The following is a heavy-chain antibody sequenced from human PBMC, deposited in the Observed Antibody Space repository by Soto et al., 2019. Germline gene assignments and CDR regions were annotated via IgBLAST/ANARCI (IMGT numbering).Heavy chain of an antibody. CDR3: AKDSWPRERTLLTPHYYSYYGMDV. CDR2: ISGSGGST. V-gene: IGHV3-23*01. J-gene: IGHJ6*02. CDR1: GFTFSSYA. D-gene: IGHD1-1*01. Sequence: PGGSLRLSCAASGFTFSSYAMSWVRQAPGKGLEWVSAISGSGGSTYYADSVKGRFTISRDNSKNTLYLQMNSLRAEDTAVYYCAKDSWPRERTLLTPHYYSYYGMDVWGQGTTVTVPS.